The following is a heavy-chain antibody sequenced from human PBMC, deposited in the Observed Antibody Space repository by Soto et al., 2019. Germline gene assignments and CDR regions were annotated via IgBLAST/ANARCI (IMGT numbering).Heavy chain of an antibody. Sequence: GASVKVSCKASGYTFTGYYMHWVRQAPGQGLEWMGWINPNSGGTNYAQKFQGWVTMTRDTSISTAYMELSRLRSDDTAVYYCARHPTVTDGGSYGMDVWGQGTTVTVSS. CDR3: ARHPTVTDGGSYGMDV. CDR1: GYTFTGYY. J-gene: IGHJ6*02. CDR2: INPNSGGT. D-gene: IGHD4-4*01. V-gene: IGHV1-2*04.